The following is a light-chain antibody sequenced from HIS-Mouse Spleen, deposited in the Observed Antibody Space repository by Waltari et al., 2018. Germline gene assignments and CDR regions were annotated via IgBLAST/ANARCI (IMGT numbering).Light chain of an antibody. CDR1: QSVSSSY. V-gene: IGKV3-20*01. CDR2: GAS. Sequence: IVLTPSPGTLSLSPGERATLSCRASQSVSSSYLAWYQQKPGQAPRLLIYGASSRATGIPDRFSGSGSGTDFTLTISRLEPEDFAVYYCQQYGSSPFGGGTKVEIK. J-gene: IGKJ4*01. CDR3: QQYGSSP.